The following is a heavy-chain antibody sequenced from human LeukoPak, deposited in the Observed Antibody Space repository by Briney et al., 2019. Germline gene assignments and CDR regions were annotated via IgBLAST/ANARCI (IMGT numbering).Heavy chain of an antibody. Sequence: ASVKVSCMASGYTFTSYDINWVRQATGQGLEWMGRMNPNSGNTGYAQKFQGRVTITRNTSISTAYMELSSLRSEDTAVHYCARGRAIFGVVIQFDYWGQGTLVTVSS. CDR2: MNPNSGNT. CDR3: ARGRAIFGVVIQFDY. V-gene: IGHV1-8*03. D-gene: IGHD3-3*01. J-gene: IGHJ4*02. CDR1: GYTFTSYD.